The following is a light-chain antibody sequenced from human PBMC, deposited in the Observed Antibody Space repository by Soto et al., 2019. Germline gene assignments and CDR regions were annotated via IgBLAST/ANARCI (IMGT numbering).Light chain of an antibody. CDR1: SSDVGGYNY. CDR2: EVG. CDR3: SSYTSSNTQV. J-gene: IGLJ3*02. V-gene: IGLV2-14*01. Sequence: QSALTQPASVSGSPGQSITISCTGTSSDVGGYNYVSWYQHHPGKAPKLMIYEVGNRPSGVSDRFSGSKSGNTASLTISGLQAEDEADYYCSSYTSSNTQVFGGGTKLTAL.